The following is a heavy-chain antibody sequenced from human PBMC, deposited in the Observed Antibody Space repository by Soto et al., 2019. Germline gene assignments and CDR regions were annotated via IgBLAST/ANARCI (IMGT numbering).Heavy chain of an antibody. CDR2: IIPIFGTA. J-gene: IGHJ3*02. V-gene: IGHV1-69*01. D-gene: IGHD3-10*01. Sequence: QVQLEQSGAEVKKPGSSVKVSCKASGGTFSSYAISWVRQAPGQGLEWMGGIIPIFGTANYAQKFQGRVTITADESTSTAYMELSSLRSEDTAVYYCARETQRRITMVRGVIIGDAFDIWGQGTMVTVSS. CDR1: GGTFSSYA. CDR3: ARETQRRITMVRGVIIGDAFDI.